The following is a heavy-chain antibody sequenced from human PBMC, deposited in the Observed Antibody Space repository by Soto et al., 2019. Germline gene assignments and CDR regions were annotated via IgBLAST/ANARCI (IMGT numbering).Heavy chain of an antibody. Sequence: SGTLSPTCTVSCVSISRYYLSWIRQPPGEGLEWIGYIYYSGSTNYTPSLKSRVTISVDTSKNQFSLKLSSVTAADTAVYYCARRVGYCSSTSCYYWFDPWGQGTLVTVSS. CDR2: IYYSGST. V-gene: IGHV4-59*01. CDR3: ARRVGYCSSTSCYYWFDP. CDR1: CVSISRYY. J-gene: IGHJ5*02. D-gene: IGHD2-2*01.